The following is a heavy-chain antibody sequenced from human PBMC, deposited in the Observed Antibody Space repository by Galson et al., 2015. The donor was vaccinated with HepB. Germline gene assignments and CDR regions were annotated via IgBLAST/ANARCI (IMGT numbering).Heavy chain of an antibody. CDR3: ARAAGDSSTYANDY. V-gene: IGHV4-39*07. J-gene: IGHJ4*02. CDR2: IYYTGNT. D-gene: IGHD5-18*01. CDR1: GASISSSLYY. Sequence: ETLSLTCTVSGASISSSLYYWVWVRQPPEKGLEWIGSIYYTGNTYYKSSLKSRVTISADMSKNQFSLKVNSVTAAETAVYYCARAAGDSSTYANDYWGQGALVTVSS.